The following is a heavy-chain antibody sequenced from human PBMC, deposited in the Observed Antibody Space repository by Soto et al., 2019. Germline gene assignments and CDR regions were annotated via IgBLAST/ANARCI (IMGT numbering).Heavy chain of an antibody. CDR1: GFTFSSYA. V-gene: IGHV3-23*01. J-gene: IGHJ6*02. CDR3: ANLGITIFGVVIIAPGFYYGMDV. Sequence: GGSLRLSCAASGFTFSSYAMSWVRQAPGKGLEWVSAISGSGGSTYYADSVKGRFTISRDNSKNTLYLQMNSLRAEDTAVYYGANLGITIFGVVIIAPGFYYGMDVWGQGTTVTVSS. CDR2: ISGSGGST. D-gene: IGHD3-3*01.